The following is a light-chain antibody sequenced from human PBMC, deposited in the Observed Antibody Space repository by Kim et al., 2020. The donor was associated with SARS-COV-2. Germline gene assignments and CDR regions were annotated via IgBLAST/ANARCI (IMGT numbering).Light chain of an antibody. J-gene: IGLJ2*01. Sequence: GKTVTSSCTRSSGTIASNYVQWYQQRPGSAPIIVIYEDNQRPSGVPDRFSGSIDSSSNSASLTISGLKTEDEADYYCQSYDTSDVVFGGGTQLTVL. V-gene: IGLV6-57*03. CDR2: EDN. CDR1: SGTIASNY. CDR3: QSYDTSDVV.